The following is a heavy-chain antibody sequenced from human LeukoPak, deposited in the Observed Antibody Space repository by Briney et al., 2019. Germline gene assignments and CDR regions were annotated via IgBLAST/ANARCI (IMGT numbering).Heavy chain of an antibody. CDR1: GGSISSYY. CDR3: ARGPPMYYYDSSGYLSY. V-gene: IGHV4-59*12. CDR2: IYYSGST. J-gene: IGHJ4*02. D-gene: IGHD3-22*01. Sequence: SETLSLTCTVSGGSISSYYWSWIRQPPGKGLEWIGYIYYSGSTNYNPSLKSRVTISVDTSKNQFSLKLSSVTAADTAVYYCARGPPMYYYDSSGYLSYWGQGTLVTVSS.